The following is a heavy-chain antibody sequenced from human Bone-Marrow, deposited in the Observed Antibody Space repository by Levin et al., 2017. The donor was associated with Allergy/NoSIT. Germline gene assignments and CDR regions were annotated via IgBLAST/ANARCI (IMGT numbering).Heavy chain of an antibody. D-gene: IGHD2/OR15-2a*01. CDR3: AKVISHLSYGMDV. CDR2: ISRDGRSV. J-gene: IGHJ6*02. CDR1: GFQFDDSA. Sequence: LSLTCATSGFQFDDSAMHWVRQAPGKGLEWVSGISRDGRSVGYADSVKGRFTISRDNAKNSLYMEMNSLRAEDTALYYCAKVISHLSYGMDVWGQGTTVTVFS. V-gene: IGHV3-9*01.